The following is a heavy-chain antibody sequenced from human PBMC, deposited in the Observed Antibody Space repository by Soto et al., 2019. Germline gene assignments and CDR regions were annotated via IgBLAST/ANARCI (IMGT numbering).Heavy chain of an antibody. J-gene: IGHJ4*02. CDR3: ARDSPTSYSSSSPLDY. V-gene: IGHV1-18*01. Sequence: ASVKVSCKASGYTFTSYVISWVRQAPGQGLEWMGWISAYNGNTNYAQKLQGRVTMTTDTSTSTAYMELRSLRSDDTAVYYCARDSPTSYSSSSPLDYWGQGTLVTVSS. D-gene: IGHD6-6*01. CDR2: ISAYNGNT. CDR1: GYTFTSYV.